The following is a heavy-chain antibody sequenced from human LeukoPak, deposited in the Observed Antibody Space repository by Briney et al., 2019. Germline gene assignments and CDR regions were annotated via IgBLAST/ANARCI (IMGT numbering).Heavy chain of an antibody. J-gene: IGHJ6*02. CDR2: ISWNSGSI. D-gene: IGHD2-2*01. CDR3: AKAAPPDIVVVPAAIHYYYYGMDV. V-gene: IGHV3-9*01. Sequence: GGSLRLSCAASGFTFDDYAMHWVRQAPGKGLEWVSGISWNSGSIGYADSVKGRFTISRDNAKNSLYLQMNSLRAEDTALYYCAKAAPPDIVVVPAAIHYYYYGMDVWGQGTTVTVSS. CDR1: GFTFDDYA.